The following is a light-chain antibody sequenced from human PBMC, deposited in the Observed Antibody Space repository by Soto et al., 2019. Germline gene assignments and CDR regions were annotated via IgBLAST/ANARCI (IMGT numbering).Light chain of an antibody. V-gene: IGLV2-14*01. CDR2: DVS. CDR1: SSDVGGYNY. J-gene: IGLJ2*01. Sequence: QSALTQPASVSGSPGQSITISCTGTSSDVGGYNYVSWYQQHPGRPPKVMIYDVSSRPSGVSNRFSGSKSGNTASLTISGLQAEDEADYYCSSYSSSSTLRLFGGGTKLTVL. CDR3: SSYSSSSTLRL.